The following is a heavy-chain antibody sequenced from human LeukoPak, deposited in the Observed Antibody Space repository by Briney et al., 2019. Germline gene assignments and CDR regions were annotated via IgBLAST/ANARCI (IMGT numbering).Heavy chain of an antibody. D-gene: IGHD1/OR15-1a*01. CDR1: GFTFSSYW. CDR3: ARFRAATTRFDY. CDR2: INQDGSEK. Sequence: GGSLRLSCAASGFTFSSYWMTWVRQAPGKGLEWVANINQDGSEKYYVDSVKGRFAISRDNSKNTLYLEMNSLRPEDTAVYYCARFRAATTRFDYWGQGTLVTVSS. V-gene: IGHV3-7*02. J-gene: IGHJ4*02.